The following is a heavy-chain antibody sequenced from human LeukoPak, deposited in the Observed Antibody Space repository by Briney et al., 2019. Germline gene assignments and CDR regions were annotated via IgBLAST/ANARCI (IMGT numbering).Heavy chain of an antibody. V-gene: IGHV3-7*01. CDR1: GFTFSSYS. J-gene: IGHJ6*03. CDR3: ARDQVYAFWSGRFDYYYYYMDV. CDR2: IKQDESEK. Sequence: PGGSLRLSCAASGFTFSSYSMNWVRQAPGKGLERVANIKQDESEKYYVDSVKGRFTISRDNAKNSLYLQMNSLRAEDTAVYYCARDQVYAFWSGRFDYYYYYMDVWGKGTTVTVSS. D-gene: IGHD3-3*01.